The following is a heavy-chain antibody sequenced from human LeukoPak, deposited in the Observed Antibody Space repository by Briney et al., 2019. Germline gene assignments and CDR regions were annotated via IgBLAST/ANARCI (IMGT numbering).Heavy chain of an antibody. CDR1: GYTFTNFG. Sequence: ASVTVSCKASGYTFTNFGISWVRQAPGQGLEWMGWITPYNGNTNYAQKLQGRVTLTTDTSTSTAYMELRSLRSDDTAVYYCARGRLARSPYFDYWGQGTLVTVSS. V-gene: IGHV1-18*01. CDR3: ARGRLARSPYFDY. CDR2: ITPYNGNT. D-gene: IGHD6-19*01. J-gene: IGHJ4*02.